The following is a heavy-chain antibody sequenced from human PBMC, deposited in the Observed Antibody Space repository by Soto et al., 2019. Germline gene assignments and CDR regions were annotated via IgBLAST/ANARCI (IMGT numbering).Heavy chain of an antibody. V-gene: IGHV3-21*01. J-gene: IGHJ4*02. D-gene: IGHD2-2*01. CDR2: ISSSGNYM. CDR3: ARDCSSTSCYGGHFDY. CDR1: GFTFSNYG. Sequence: EVQLVESGGGLVKPGGSLRLSCAASGFTFSNYGMNWVRQAPGKGLEWVSSISSSGNYMYHADSGKGRVTIARDNAKNSLYLQMNSLRAEDTAVYYCARDCSSTSCYGGHFDYWGQGTLVTVSS.